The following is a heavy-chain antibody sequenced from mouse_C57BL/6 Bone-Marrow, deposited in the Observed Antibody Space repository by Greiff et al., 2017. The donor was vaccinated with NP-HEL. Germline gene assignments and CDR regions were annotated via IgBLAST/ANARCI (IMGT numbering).Heavy chain of an antibody. CDR3: ARELGRDRDD. D-gene: IGHD4-1*01. Sequence: EVKVEESGGGLVKPGGSLKLSCAASGFTFSSYAMSWVRQTPEKRLERVASISDGGSYTYYPDNVKGRFTISRDKAKNNLYLQMHHLKSEDTALYYCARELGRDRDDWGKGTTLTVSS. V-gene: IGHV5-4*01. CDR2: ISDGGSYT. J-gene: IGHJ2*01. CDR1: GFTFSSYA.